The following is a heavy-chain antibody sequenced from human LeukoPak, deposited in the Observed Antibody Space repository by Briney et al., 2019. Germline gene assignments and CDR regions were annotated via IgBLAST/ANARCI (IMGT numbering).Heavy chain of an antibody. D-gene: IGHD3-22*01. CDR3: ARPGTFTMMIFFDDY. CDR2: ISYDGNNK. V-gene: IGHV3-30-3*01. CDR1: RFTFSSYA. J-gene: IGHJ4*02. Sequence: PGGSLRLSCEASRFTFSSYAMHWVRQAPGKGLEWVAVISYDGNNKYYADSVRGRFTISRDNSKNTLWLQMNSLRAEDTAVYYCARPGTFTMMIFFDDYWGQGTLVTVSS.